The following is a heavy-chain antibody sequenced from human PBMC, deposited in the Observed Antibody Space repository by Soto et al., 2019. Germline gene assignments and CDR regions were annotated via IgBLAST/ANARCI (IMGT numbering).Heavy chain of an antibody. CDR1: GGTFSSYT. CDR3: ARDSTNYYDSSGYGDWYFDL. CDR2: IIPILGIA. V-gene: IGHV1-69*04. D-gene: IGHD3-22*01. J-gene: IGHJ2*01. Sequence: PVKVSCKASGGTFSSYTISWVRQAPGQGLEWMGRIIPILGIANYAQKFQGRVTITADKSTSTAYMELSSLRSEDTAVYYCARDSTNYYDSSGYGDWYFDLWG.